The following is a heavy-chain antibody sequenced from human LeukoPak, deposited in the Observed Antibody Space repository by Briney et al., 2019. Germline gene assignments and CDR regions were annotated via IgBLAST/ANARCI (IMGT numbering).Heavy chain of an antibody. CDR2: IYSGGST. J-gene: IGHJ6*03. CDR3: AREPARRWLHEYYYYYMDV. D-gene: IGHD5-24*01. V-gene: IGHV3-66*01. CDR1: GFTVSSNY. Sequence: PGGSLRLSCAASGFTVSSNYMSWVRQAPGEGLEWVSVIYSGGSTYYADSVKGRFTISRDNAKNSLYLQMNSLRAEDTAVYYCAREPARRWLHEYYYYYMDVWGKGTTVTVSS.